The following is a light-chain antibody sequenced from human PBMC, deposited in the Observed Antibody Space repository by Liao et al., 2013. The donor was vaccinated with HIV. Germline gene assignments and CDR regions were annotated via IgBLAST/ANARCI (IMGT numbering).Light chain of an antibody. J-gene: IGLJ1*01. CDR2: DDS. V-gene: IGLV3-21*04. CDR1: NIETKS. CDR3: QVWDSSSDHNYV. Sequence: SYVLTQPPSVSVAPGKTARISCGGNNIETKSVHWYQQKSGQAPVLIIYDDSVRPSGIPERISGSNSGNTATLTISRVEAGDEADYYCQVWDSSSDHNYVFGIGTKVTVL.